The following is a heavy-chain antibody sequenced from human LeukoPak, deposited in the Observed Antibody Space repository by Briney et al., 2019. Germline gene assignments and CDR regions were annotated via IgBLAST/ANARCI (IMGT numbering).Heavy chain of an antibody. Sequence: PSETLSLTCTVSGGSISSYYWSWIRQPAGKGLEWIGRIYASGSTNYNPSLKSRVTISVDTSKNQFSLKLSSVTAADTAVYYCARRARRFGELFGWFDPWGQGTLVTVSS. D-gene: IGHD3-10*01. CDR3: ARRARRFGELFGWFDP. J-gene: IGHJ5*02. CDR2: IYASGST. V-gene: IGHV4-4*07. CDR1: GGSISSYY.